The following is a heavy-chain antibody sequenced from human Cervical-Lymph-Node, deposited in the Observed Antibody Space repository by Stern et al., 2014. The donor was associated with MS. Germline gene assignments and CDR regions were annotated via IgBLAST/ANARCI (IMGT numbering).Heavy chain of an antibody. CDR3: VRDRDGMDV. D-gene: IGHD3-10*01. CDR1: GFTFSDYW. CDR2: ISGDGGRT. V-gene: IGHV3-74*03. J-gene: IGHJ6*02. Sequence: EVQLVESGGGLVQPGGSLRLSCAASGFTFSDYWMHWVRQALGKGLMLVSRISGDGGRTTYADSVKGRFTISRDNAKKTLNLQMNSLRAEDTAVYYCVRDRDGMDVWGQGTTVAVSS.